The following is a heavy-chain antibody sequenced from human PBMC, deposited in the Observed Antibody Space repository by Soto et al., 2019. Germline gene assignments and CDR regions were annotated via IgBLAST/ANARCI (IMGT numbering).Heavy chain of an antibody. Sequence: ASVKVSCKXSGGTFSSYAISWVRQAPGQGLEWMGGIIPIFGTANYAQKFQGRVTITADKSTSTAYMELSSLRSEDTAVYYCARAYIVVVPAAETAYYYYYGMDVWGQGTTVTVSS. CDR2: IIPIFGTA. D-gene: IGHD2-2*01. CDR3: ARAYIVVVPAAETAYYYYYGMDV. J-gene: IGHJ6*02. CDR1: GGTFSSYA. V-gene: IGHV1-69*06.